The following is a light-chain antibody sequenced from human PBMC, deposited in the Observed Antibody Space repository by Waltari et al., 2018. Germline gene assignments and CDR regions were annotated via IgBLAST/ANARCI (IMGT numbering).Light chain of an antibody. V-gene: IGKV3-15*01. CDR2: GTA. CDR1: QNVHGN. CDR3: QQYNNWPPQCS. Sequence: EIVMTQSPAILSVSPGETVILPCRASQNVHGNLAWYQQKPGQAPRLLIYGTAVRAPGVPDRFSGSGSGTEFTLAISSLQSEDFAHYYCQQYNNWPPQCSFGQGTKLEI. J-gene: IGKJ2*02.